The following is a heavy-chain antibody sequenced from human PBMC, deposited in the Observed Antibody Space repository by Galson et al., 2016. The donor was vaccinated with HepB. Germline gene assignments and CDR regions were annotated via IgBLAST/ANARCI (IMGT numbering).Heavy chain of an antibody. D-gene: IGHD3-3*01. CDR2: IYYSGST. V-gene: IGHV4-39*01. Sequence: ETLSLTCTVSGGSISSSSFYWGWIRQPPGKGLEWFGSIYYSGSTYYNPSLKSRVTISVDTSKNQFSLKLSSVTAADTAVYYCARHGAYYDFWSGLPPIALWYFDLWGRGTLVTVSS. J-gene: IGHJ2*01. CDR1: GGSISSSSFY. CDR3: ARHGAYYDFWSGLPPIALWYFDL.